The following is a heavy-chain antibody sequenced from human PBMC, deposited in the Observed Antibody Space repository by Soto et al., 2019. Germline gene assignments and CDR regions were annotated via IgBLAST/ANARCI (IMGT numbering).Heavy chain of an antibody. CDR1: GGSISSGGYY. J-gene: IGHJ6*02. D-gene: IGHD2-21*01. CDR2: IYYSGST. Sequence: SETLSLTCTVSGGSISSGGYYWSWIRQHPGKGLEWIGYIYYSGSTYYNPSLKSRVTISVDTSKNQFSLKLSSVTAADTAVYYCARDQRRRQELSNYGMDVWGQGTTVTVS. CDR3: ARDQRRRQELSNYGMDV. V-gene: IGHV4-31*03.